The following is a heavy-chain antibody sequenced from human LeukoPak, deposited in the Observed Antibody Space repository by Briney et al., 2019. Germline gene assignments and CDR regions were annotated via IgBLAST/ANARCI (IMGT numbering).Heavy chain of an antibody. CDR1: GGSVSRGSYY. CDR3: ASNHYDFWSGYYTPYYYMDV. D-gene: IGHD3-3*01. J-gene: IGHJ6*03. V-gene: IGHV4-61*01. CDR2: IYYSRST. Sequence: SETLSLICTVSGGSVSRGSYYWSWIRQPPGKGLEWIGYIYYSRSTNYNPSLKSRVTISVDTSKNQFSLKLSSVTAADTAVYYCASNHYDFWSGYYTPYYYMDVWGKGTTVTVSS.